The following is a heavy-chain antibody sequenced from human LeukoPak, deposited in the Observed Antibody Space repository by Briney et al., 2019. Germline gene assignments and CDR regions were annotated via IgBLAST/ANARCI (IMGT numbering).Heavy chain of an antibody. J-gene: IGHJ4*02. Sequence: SETLSLTRAVSGYSITSSSWWGWIRQPPGKGLEWIGYIYHSGTTYYNPSLQSRVTMSVDTSKNQFSLKLSSVTAADTAVYYCANQWLNWGQGTLVTVSS. CDR1: GYSITSSSW. D-gene: IGHD6-19*01. V-gene: IGHV4-28*01. CDR3: ANQWLN. CDR2: IYHSGTT.